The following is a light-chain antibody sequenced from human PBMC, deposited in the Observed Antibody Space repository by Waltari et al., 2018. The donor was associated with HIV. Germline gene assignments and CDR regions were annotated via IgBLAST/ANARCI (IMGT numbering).Light chain of an antibody. J-gene: IGLJ3*02. CDR3: ATWDDSLNGV. Sequence: HSVLTQPPSASGTPGQTVIISCSGNTSNIANNDVTWYQPFPGTAPKLLIYMNKSRPSGVPDRFAGSRSGTSASRTISGLQIEDEAQYYCATWDDSLNGVFGAGTRLTVL. CDR1: TSNIANND. CDR2: MNK. V-gene: IGLV1-44*01.